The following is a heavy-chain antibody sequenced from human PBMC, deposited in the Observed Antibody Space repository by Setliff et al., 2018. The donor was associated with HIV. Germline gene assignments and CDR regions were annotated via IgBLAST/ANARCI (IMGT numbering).Heavy chain of an antibody. Sequence: ASVKVSCKASGYTFTAYGISWLRQAPGQGLEWMGWINPNSGATNYAQKLQGRVTMTTDTSTSTAYMELRSLRSDDTAVYYCARVEAFGGVSYSYYYMDVWGKGTTVTVSS. J-gene: IGHJ6*03. CDR1: GYTFTAYG. D-gene: IGHD3-16*01. V-gene: IGHV1-18*01. CDR2: INPNSGAT. CDR3: ARVEAFGGVSYSYYYMDV.